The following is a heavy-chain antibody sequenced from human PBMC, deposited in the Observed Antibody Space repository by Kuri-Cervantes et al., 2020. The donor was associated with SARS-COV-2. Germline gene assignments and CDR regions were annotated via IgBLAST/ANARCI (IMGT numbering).Heavy chain of an antibody. Sequence: GESLKISCAASGFTFSSYSMNWVRQAPGKGLEWVSYISSSSTIYYADSVKGRFTISRDNAKNSLYLQMNSLRAEDTAVYYCARCVATIRGWFDPWGQGTLVTVSS. J-gene: IGHJ5*02. CDR1: GFTFSSYS. CDR2: ISSSSTI. V-gene: IGHV3-48*01. CDR3: ARCVATIRGWFDP. D-gene: IGHD5-12*01.